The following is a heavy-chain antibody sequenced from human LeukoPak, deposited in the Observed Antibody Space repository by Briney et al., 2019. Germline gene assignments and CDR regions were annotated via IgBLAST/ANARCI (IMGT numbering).Heavy chain of an antibody. V-gene: IGHV1-18*01. D-gene: IGHD5-18*01. CDR2: ISASNGKT. CDR3: ARGQMDTALVLGY. J-gene: IGHJ4*02. CDR1: GYTFTSYG. Sequence: ASVKVSCKASGYTFTSYGIGWVRQAPGQGLEWMGWISASNGKTDYAQNFQGRVTMTTDTSATTAYMELRSLGSDDTAVYYYARGQMDTALVLGYWGQGTLVTVSS.